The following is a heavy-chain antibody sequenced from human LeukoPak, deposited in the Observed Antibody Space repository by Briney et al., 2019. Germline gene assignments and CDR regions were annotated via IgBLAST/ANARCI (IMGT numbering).Heavy chain of an antibody. CDR1: GFTFSNAW. V-gene: IGHV3-48*01. D-gene: IGHD3-10*02. CDR2: ISSSSSTI. J-gene: IGHJ6*04. CDR3: AELGITMIGGV. Sequence: GGSLRLSCTASGFTFSNAWMSWVRQAPGKGLEWVSYISSSSSTIYYADSVKGRFTISRDNAKNSLYLQLNSLRAEDTAVYYCAELGITMIGGVWGKGTTVTISS.